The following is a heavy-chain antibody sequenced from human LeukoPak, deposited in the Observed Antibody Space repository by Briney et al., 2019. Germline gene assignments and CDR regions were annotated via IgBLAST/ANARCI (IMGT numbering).Heavy chain of an antibody. CDR1: GGSFSGYY. CDR2: INHSGST. Sequence: SETLSLTCAVYGGSFSGYYWSWIRQPPGKGLEWIGEINHSGSTNYNPYLKSRITISVDTSKNHFSLKPSSVTAADTAVYYCARVVTIFGGVIPSDYYYYMDVWGKGTTVTVSS. D-gene: IGHD3-3*01. V-gene: IGHV4-34*01. CDR3: ARVVTIFGGVIPSDYYYYMDV. J-gene: IGHJ6*03.